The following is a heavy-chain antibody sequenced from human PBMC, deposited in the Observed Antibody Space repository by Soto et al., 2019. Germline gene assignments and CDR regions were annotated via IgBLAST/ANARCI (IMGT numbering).Heavy chain of an antibody. CDR1: GGSISSGGYY. J-gene: IGHJ3*02. V-gene: IGHV4-31*03. D-gene: IGHD3-22*01. Sequence: PLETLSLTCTVSGGSISSGGYYWSWIRQHPGKGLEWIGYIYCSGSTYCNPSLKSRVTISVDTSKNQFSLKLSSVTAADTAVYYCARRIPYYYDSSGYFDAFDIWGQGTMVTVSS. CDR2: IYCSGST. CDR3: ARRIPYYYDSSGYFDAFDI.